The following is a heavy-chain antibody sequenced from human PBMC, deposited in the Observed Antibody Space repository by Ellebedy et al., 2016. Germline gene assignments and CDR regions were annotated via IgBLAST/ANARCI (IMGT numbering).Heavy chain of an antibody. Sequence: GGSLRLSCAASGFTFSDHYMDWVRQAPGKGLEWVGFIRSKAYGGTIEYGASVRGRVTISRDDSANSVYLQMNSLQSEDTAVYYCASGQQSLRVALDSWGQGTLVIVSS. D-gene: IGHD3-16*01. CDR3: ASGQQSLRVALDS. CDR2: IRSKAYGGTI. CDR1: GFTFSDHY. J-gene: IGHJ5*01. V-gene: IGHV3-72*01.